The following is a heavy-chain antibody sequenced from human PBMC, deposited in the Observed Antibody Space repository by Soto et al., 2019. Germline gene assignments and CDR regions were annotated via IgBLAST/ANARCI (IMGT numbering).Heavy chain of an antibody. CDR1: GYTFTSYG. Sequence: ASGKVSCKASGYTFTSYGISWVRQAPGQGLEWMGWISAYNGNTNYAQKLQDRVTMTTDTSTSTAYMELRSLRSDDTAVYYCARDRIRLLGGDYWGQGTLVTVSS. V-gene: IGHV1-18*01. CDR3: ARDRIRLLGGDY. CDR2: ISAYNGNT. D-gene: IGHD1-20*01. J-gene: IGHJ4*02.